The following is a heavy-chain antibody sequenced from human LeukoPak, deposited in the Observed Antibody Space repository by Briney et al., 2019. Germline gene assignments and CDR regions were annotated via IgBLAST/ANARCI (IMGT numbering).Heavy chain of an antibody. J-gene: IGHJ4*02. CDR2: IIPIFGTT. CDR3: ARDRPSPHCSSTSCHGSFDD. V-gene: IGHV1-69*01. Sequence: GASVKVSCKAAGGTFSSYSIDWVRQGPGQGLELMGGIIPIFGTTNYAQKFQGRVTITVDEPTSTAYMELSSLRSEDTAVYYCARDRPSPHCSSTSCHGSFDDWGQGTLVTVSS. CDR1: GGTFSSYS. D-gene: IGHD2-2*01.